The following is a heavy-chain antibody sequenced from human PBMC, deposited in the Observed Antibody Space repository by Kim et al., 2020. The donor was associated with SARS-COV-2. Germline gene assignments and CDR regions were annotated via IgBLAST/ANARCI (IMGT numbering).Heavy chain of an antibody. CDR2: ISGSGGST. CDR3: AKLPLMITFGGVSD. V-gene: IGHV3-23*01. CDR1: GFTFSSYA. Sequence: GGSLRLSCAASGFTFSSYAMSWVRQAPGKGLEWVSAISGSGGSTYYADSVKGRFTISRDNSKNTLYLQMNSLRAEDTAVYYCAKLPLMITFGGVSDWGQGTLVTVSS. J-gene: IGHJ4*02. D-gene: IGHD3-16*01.